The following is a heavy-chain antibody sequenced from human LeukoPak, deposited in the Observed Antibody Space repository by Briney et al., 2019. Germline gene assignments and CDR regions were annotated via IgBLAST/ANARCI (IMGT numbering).Heavy chain of an antibody. D-gene: IGHD2-2*01. Sequence: SETQSLTCTVSGGSISSYYWSWIRQPPGKGLEWIGYIYYSGSTNYNPSLKSRVTISVDTSKNQFSLKLSSVSAADTAVYYCARDRFWASWGGVTHDSNGMDVWGRGTTVTVSS. J-gene: IGHJ6*02. CDR2: IYYSGST. CDR3: ARDRFWASWGGVTHDSNGMDV. CDR1: GGSISSYY. V-gene: IGHV4-59*01.